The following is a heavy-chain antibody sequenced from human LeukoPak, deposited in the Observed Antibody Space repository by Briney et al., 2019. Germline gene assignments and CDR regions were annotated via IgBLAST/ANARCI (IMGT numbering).Heavy chain of an antibody. V-gene: IGHV3-30*03. J-gene: IGHJ4*02. CDR1: KFTFSNYG. CDR2: VSSDGGTK. CDR3: ARRAVE. D-gene: IGHD6-19*01. Sequence: PGGSLRLSCTAPKFTFSNYGMQWVRQAPGKGLEWVAVVSSDGGTKYYADSVKGRFTISRDNSRNTMYLQMDSLRAEDTAVYYCARRAVEWGQGTLVTVSS.